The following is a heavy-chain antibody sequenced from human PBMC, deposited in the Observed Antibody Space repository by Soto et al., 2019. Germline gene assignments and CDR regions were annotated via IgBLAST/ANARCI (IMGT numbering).Heavy chain of an antibody. CDR1: GFTFSGKT. CDR3: ARYIPGVRYYGMDV. D-gene: IGHD2-2*01. V-gene: IGHV3-30-3*01. CDR2: IAPDASQI. Sequence: GGSLRVSCAASGFTFSGKTMYWGRQAPCKGLEWVALIAPDASQIYYADSVKGRFTISRDNSKNTLYLQMNSLRAEDTAVYYCARYIPGVRYYGMDVWGQGTTVTVSS. J-gene: IGHJ6*02.